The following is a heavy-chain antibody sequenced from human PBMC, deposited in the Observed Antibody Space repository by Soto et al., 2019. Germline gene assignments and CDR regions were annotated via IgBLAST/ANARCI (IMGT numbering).Heavy chain of an antibody. V-gene: IGHV3-66*01. CDR1: ALTASKNY. J-gene: IGHJ6*02. CDR2: IYSGGTT. CDR3: ARGGSGSDWDYFGMDV. D-gene: IGHD3-10*01. Sequence: EVQLVESGGGLVQPGGSLRLSCAGSALTASKNYMSWVRQPPGKGLEWVSVIYSGGTTYYADPVKDRFSISRDSSKSTLYLQMDNLRGGDTAVYYCARGGSGSDWDYFGMDVWGQGTTVTVSS.